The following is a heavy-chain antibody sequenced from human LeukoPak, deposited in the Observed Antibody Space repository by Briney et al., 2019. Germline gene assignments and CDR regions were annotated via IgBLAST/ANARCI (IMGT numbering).Heavy chain of an antibody. CDR1: GSTLPELS. D-gene: IGHD6-19*01. Sequence: AASVKASCKVSGSTLPELSMDWVRQAPGKGLEWMGGFDPEDGETIYAQKFPGRVTMTDDTSTDTAYVELRSLRSEATAVYFCALGLEDIAVSDAFDIWGQGTMVTVSS. J-gene: IGHJ3*02. CDR2: FDPEDGET. V-gene: IGHV1-24*01. CDR3: ALGLEDIAVSDAFDI.